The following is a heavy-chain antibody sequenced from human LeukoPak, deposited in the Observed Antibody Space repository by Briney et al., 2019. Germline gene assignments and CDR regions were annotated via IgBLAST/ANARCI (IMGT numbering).Heavy chain of an antibody. CDR1: GYSFTSYW. CDR3: ARRSRGQSSGWSQYDTDY. V-gene: IGHV5-10-1*01. J-gene: IGHJ4*02. D-gene: IGHD6-13*01. CDR2: IDPSDSYT. Sequence: GESLRISCKGSGYSFTSYWISWVRQMPGKGLEWMGRIDPSDSYTNYSPSFQGHVTISADKSISTAYLQWSSLKASDTAMYYCARRSRGQSSGWSQYDTDYWGQGTLVTVSS.